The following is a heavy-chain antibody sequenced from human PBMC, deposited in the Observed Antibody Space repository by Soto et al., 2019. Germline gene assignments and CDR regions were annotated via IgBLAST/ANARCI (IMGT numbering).Heavy chain of an antibody. D-gene: IGHD3-22*01. J-gene: IGHJ4*02. V-gene: IGHV1-69*06. CDR3: ARLLGYSDRRGVNYFDY. CDR1: GGTFSSYA. Sequence: SVKVSCKASGGTFSSYAISWVRQAPGQGLEWVGGIIPIFGTANYAQKFQGRVTITADKSTSTAYMELSSLRSEDTAVYYCARLLGYSDRRGVNYFDYWGQGTLVTVSS. CDR2: IIPIFGTA.